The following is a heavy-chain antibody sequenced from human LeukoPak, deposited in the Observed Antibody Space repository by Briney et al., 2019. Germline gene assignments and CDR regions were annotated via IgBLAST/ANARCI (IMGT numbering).Heavy chain of an antibody. CDR1: GGSISSDTYF. CDR3: ASEAHRGGGFDS. D-gene: IGHD3-16*01. J-gene: IGHJ4*02. CDR2: IYFTGNT. Sequence: PSETLSLTCTVSGGSISSDTYFWGWIRQPPGKGLEWIANIYFTGNTYYNPSLKSRATISVDTSKNPFSLTLSSVTAADTAVYYCASEAHRGGGFDSWGQGTLVTVSS. V-gene: IGHV4-39*01.